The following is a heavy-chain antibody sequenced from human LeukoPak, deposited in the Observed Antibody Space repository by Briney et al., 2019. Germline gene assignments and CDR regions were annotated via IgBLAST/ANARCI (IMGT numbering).Heavy chain of an antibody. J-gene: IGHJ4*02. D-gene: IGHD3-9*01. CDR3: AKAGWKGDYDIVTGYNYRTAEGAYYFDY. V-gene: IGHV3-23*01. Sequence: GRSLRLSCAASGFTFSSSSMGWVRQAPRKGLEWVSAISGSGGSTYYAHSVKGRLTTSRDNSTNTLYLQMNSLRAEDTAVYYCAKAGWKGDYDIVTGYNYRTAEGAYYFDYWGQGTLVTVSS. CDR2: ISGSGGST. CDR1: GFTFSSSS.